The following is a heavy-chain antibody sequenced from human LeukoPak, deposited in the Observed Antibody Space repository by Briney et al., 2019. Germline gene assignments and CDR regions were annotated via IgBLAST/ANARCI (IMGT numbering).Heavy chain of an antibody. CDR3: AREEDGSSTSMPPGYFDY. Sequence: ASVKVSCKASGYTFTSHYMHWVRQAPGQGLERMGIINPSGGSTSYAQKFQGRVTMTRDTSTSTVYMELSSLRSEDTAVYYCAREEDGSSTSMPPGYFDYWGQGTLVTVSS. CDR2: INPSGGST. D-gene: IGHD2-2*01. V-gene: IGHV1-46*01. J-gene: IGHJ4*02. CDR1: GYTFTSHY.